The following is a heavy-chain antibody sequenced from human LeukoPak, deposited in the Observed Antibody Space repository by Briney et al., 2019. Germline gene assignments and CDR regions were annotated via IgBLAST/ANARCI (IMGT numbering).Heavy chain of an antibody. Sequence: ASVKVSCKASGYTFTSYYMHWVRQAPGQGLEWMGIINPSGGSTSYAQKFQGRVTMTRDTSTSTVYMELSSLRPEDTAVYYCARADRLSRVATRGFDYWGQGTLVTVSS. CDR3: ARADRLSRVATRGFDY. CDR1: GYTFTSYY. V-gene: IGHV1-46*01. J-gene: IGHJ4*02. CDR2: INPSGGST. D-gene: IGHD5-12*01.